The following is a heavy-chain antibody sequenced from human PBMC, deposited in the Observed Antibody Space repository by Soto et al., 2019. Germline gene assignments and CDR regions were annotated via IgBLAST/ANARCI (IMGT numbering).Heavy chain of an antibody. Sequence: SETLSLTCAVSGGSTSSGGYSWSWIRQPPGKGLEWIGYIYHSGSTYYNPSLKSRVTISVDRSKNQFSLKLSSVTAADTAVYYCARRRDAYTFFDYWGQGTLVTVSS. J-gene: IGHJ4*02. CDR1: GGSTSSGGYS. D-gene: IGHD3-16*01. CDR3: ARRRDAYTFFDY. V-gene: IGHV4-30-2*01. CDR2: IYHSGST.